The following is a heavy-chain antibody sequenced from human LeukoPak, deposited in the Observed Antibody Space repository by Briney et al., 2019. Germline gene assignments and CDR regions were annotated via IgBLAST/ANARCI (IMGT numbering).Heavy chain of an antibody. V-gene: IGHV1-2*02. J-gene: IGHJ4*02. CDR2: INPNSGDT. CDR3: ARGPLWFGGFDY. D-gene: IGHD3-10*01. Sequence: ASVKVSCKASGYTFTGYYMHWVRQAPGQGLEWMGWINPNSGDTNYAQKFQGRVTMTRDTSISTAYMELSRLRSDDTAVYYCARGPLWFGGFDYWGQGTLVTVSS. CDR1: GYTFTGYY.